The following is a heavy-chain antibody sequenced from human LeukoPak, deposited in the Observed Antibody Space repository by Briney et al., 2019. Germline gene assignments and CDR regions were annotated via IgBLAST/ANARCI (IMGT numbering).Heavy chain of an antibody. Sequence: ASVKVSCKASGYTFTNYGISWVRQAPGQGLEWMGWISAYNGNTNYAQKLQGRVTMTTDTSTSTAYMELRSLRSDDTAVYYCATSLVGATTTRAFDIWGQGTMVTVSS. CDR3: ATSLVGATTTRAFDI. V-gene: IGHV1-18*01. CDR2: ISAYNGNT. CDR1: GYTFTNYG. J-gene: IGHJ3*02. D-gene: IGHD1-26*01.